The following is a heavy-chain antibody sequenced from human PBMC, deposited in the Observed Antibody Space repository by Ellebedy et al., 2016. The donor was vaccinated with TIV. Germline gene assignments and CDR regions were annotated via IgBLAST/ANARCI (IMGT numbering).Heavy chain of an antibody. Sequence: SVKVSCXASGGTFSSYAISWVRQAPGQGLEWMGGIIPIFGTANYAQKFQGRVTITADKSTSTAYMELSSLRSEDTAVYYCARGEYYYDSSGIHGGHPDYWGQGTLVTVSS. CDR2: IIPIFGTA. J-gene: IGHJ4*02. CDR3: ARGEYYYDSSGIHGGHPDY. D-gene: IGHD3-22*01. V-gene: IGHV1-69*06. CDR1: GGTFSSYA.